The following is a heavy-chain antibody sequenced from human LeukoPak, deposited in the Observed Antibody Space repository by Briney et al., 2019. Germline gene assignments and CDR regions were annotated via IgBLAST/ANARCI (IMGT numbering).Heavy chain of an antibody. J-gene: IGHJ4*02. Sequence: NPSETLSLTCTVSGGSISTSNYYWGWIRQPPGKGLEWIGNIFYSGSTYYSPSLKSRVTISLDTSRNQFSLKLSSVTAADTAVYYCARHPPTTYYYGSGSYSSRFDYWGQGTLVTVSS. CDR2: IFYSGST. D-gene: IGHD3-10*01. V-gene: IGHV4-39*01. CDR3: ARHPPTTYYYGSGSYSSRFDY. CDR1: GGSISTSNYY.